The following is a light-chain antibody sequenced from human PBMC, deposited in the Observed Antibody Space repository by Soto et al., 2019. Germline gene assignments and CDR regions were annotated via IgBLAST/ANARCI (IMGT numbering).Light chain of an antibody. CDR3: QQRSDWPRT. V-gene: IGKV3-11*01. Sequence: EIVLTQSPDTLSLSPGERATLSCRASQSVSSFLAWYHQKPGQAPRLLIYDASNRATGIPARISGSGSGTDFTLTISSLEPEDFAVYYCQQRSDWPRTFGQGTKVEIK. CDR2: DAS. J-gene: IGKJ1*01. CDR1: QSVSSF.